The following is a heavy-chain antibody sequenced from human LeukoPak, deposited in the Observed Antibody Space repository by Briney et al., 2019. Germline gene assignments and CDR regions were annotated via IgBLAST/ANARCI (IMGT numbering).Heavy chain of an antibody. CDR1: GGTFSSYA. CDR3: AKTRIDSSGWYWFDP. J-gene: IGHJ5*02. V-gene: IGHV1-69*05. CDR2: IIPIFGTA. D-gene: IGHD6-19*01. Sequence: SVKVSCKASGGTFSSYAISWVRQAPGQGLEWMGGIIPIFGTANYAQKFQGRVTITTDESTSTAYMELSSLRSEDTAVYYCAKTRIDSSGWYWFDPWGQGTLVTVSS.